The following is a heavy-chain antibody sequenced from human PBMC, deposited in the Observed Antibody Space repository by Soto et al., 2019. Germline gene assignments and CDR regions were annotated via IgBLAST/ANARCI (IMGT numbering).Heavy chain of an antibody. CDR2: ISGSGGST. D-gene: IGHD2-21*02. CDR3: ANMGVVVTAIHYYYYGMDV. Sequence: GSLRLSCAASGFTFSSYAMSWVRQAPGKGLEWVSAISGSGGSTYYADSVKGRFTISRDNSKNTLYLQMNSLRAEDTAVYYCANMGVVVTAIHYYYYGMDVWGQGTTVTVSS. V-gene: IGHV3-23*01. J-gene: IGHJ6*02. CDR1: GFTFSSYA.